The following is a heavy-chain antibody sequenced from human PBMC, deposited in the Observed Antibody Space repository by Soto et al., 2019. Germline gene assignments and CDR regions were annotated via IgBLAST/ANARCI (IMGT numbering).Heavy chain of an antibody. D-gene: IGHD2-8*01. J-gene: IGHJ6*02. Sequence: SETLSLTCTVSGGSISSGGYYWSWIRQPPGKGLEWIGYIYYSGSTNYNPSLKSRVTISVDTSKNQFSLKLSSVTAADTAVYYCARAVSIYYGMVVWGQGTTVTVSS. CDR3: ARAVSIYYGMVV. V-gene: IGHV4-61*08. CDR2: IYYSGST. CDR1: GGSISSGGYY.